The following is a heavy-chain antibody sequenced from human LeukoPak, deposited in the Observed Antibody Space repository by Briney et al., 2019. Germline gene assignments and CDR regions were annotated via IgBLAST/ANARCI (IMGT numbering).Heavy chain of an antibody. CDR3: ARDRRPDYFDY. CDR2: IYSGGST. V-gene: IGHV3-66*01. J-gene: IGHJ4*02. Sequence: GGSLRLSCAASGFTVSSNYMSWVRQAPGKGLEWVSVIYSGGSTYCADSVKGRFTISRDNSKNTLYLQMNSLRAEDTAVYYCARDRRPDYFDYWGQGTLVTVSS. D-gene: IGHD1-14*01. CDR1: GFTVSSNY.